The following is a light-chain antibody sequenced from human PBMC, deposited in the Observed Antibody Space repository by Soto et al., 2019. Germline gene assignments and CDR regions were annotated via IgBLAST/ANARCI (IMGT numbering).Light chain of an antibody. J-gene: IGLJ3*02. CDR1: SSDVGGYNY. Sequence: QSALTQPRSVSGSPGQSVTISCTGTSSDVGGYNYVSWYQQHPGKAPKLMIYDVSKRPSGVPDRFSGSKSGNTAPLTISGLQAEDEADYYCCSYAGSPWVFGGGTKLTVL. CDR3: CSYAGSPWV. V-gene: IGLV2-11*01. CDR2: DVS.